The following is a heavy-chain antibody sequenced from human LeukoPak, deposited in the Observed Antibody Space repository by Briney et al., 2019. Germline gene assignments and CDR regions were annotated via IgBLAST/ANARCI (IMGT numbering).Heavy chain of an antibody. Sequence: PGGSLRLSCAASGFTVSSNYTSWVRQAPGEGLEWISVIYSGGSTYYADSVKGRFTISRDNSKNTLYLQMNSLRAEDTAVYYCARSTMVRGVSYYYYGIDVWGQRTTVTVSS. CDR3: ARSTMVRGVSYYYYGIDV. CDR2: IYSGGST. V-gene: IGHV3-53*01. D-gene: IGHD3-10*01. J-gene: IGHJ6*02. CDR1: GFTVSSNY.